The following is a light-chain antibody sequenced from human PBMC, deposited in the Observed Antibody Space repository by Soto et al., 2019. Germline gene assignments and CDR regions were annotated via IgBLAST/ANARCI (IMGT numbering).Light chain of an antibody. CDR2: GAS. CDR3: QQYNNWPIT. J-gene: IGKJ5*01. V-gene: IGKV3-15*01. CDR1: QSVADN. Sequence: EVVMTQSPATLSVSPGERVTLSCRSSQSVADNLAWFQQKPGQGPRLLIYGASTRATGIPARFSGSGSETDFTLKISSLRSEDSAVYHCQQYNNWPITFGQGTRLEI.